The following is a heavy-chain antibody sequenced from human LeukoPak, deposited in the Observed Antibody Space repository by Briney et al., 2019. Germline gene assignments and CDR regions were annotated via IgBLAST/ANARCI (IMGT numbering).Heavy chain of an antibody. J-gene: IGHJ6*03. CDR3: ARDRHIAAAVYYYYMDV. Sequence: ASVKVSCKASGYTFTSYIISWVRQAPGQGLEWMGWINAYNGNTDYAQRVQGRVAMTTDTSTSTAYMELRSLRSDDTAVYYCARDRHIAAAVYYYYMDVWGKGTPVTVSS. CDR2: INAYNGNT. D-gene: IGHD6-13*01. V-gene: IGHV1-18*01. CDR1: GYTFTSYI.